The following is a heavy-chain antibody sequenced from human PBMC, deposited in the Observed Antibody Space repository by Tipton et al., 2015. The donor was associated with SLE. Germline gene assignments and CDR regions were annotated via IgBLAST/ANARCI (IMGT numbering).Heavy chain of an antibody. CDR1: GGSISSSSYY. J-gene: IGHJ3*02. CDR2: VYTSGST. V-gene: IGHV4-61*05. D-gene: IGHD1-26*01. CDR3: ARAAWVGATHQVDI. Sequence: TLSLTCTVSGGSISSSSYYWGWIRQPPGKGLEWIGYVYTSGSTNYNPSLKSRVTISVDTSKNQFSLKLSSVTAADTAVYYCARAAWVGATHQVDIWGQGTMVTVSS.